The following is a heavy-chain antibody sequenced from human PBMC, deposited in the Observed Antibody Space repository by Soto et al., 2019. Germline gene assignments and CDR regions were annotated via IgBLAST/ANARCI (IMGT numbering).Heavy chain of an antibody. D-gene: IGHD6-13*01. J-gene: IGHJ6*03. V-gene: IGHV3-15*01. CDR1: GFTFSNAW. Sequence: GGSLRLSCAASGFTFSNAWMSWVRQAPGKGLEWVGRIKSKTDGGTTDYAAPVKGRFTISRDDSKNTLYLQMNSLKTEDTAVYYCTTDLLQQLVRGGYYYYYMDVWGKGTTVTVSS. CDR3: TTDLLQQLVRGGYYYYYMDV. CDR2: IKSKTDGGTT.